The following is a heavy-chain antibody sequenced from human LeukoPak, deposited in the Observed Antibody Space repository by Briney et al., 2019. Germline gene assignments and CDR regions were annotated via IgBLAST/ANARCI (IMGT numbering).Heavy chain of an antibody. CDR2: INPSSGGT. Sequence: GASLKGSCKASGYTFTNYFIHWVRQAPGQGLEWMGWINPSSGGTNYAQKFQGRVTMTRDTSISTAYMELSSLTSGDTAVYYCARDYYGSGNRFDYWGQGTLVTVFS. CDR1: GYTFTNYF. J-gene: IGHJ4*02. D-gene: IGHD3-10*01. CDR3: ARDYYGSGNRFDY. V-gene: IGHV1-2*02.